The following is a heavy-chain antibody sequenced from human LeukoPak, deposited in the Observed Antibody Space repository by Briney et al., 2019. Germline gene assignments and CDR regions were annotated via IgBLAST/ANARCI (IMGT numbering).Heavy chain of an antibody. V-gene: IGHV3-21*01. CDR3: ARDLKAAAYTYHPYGMDV. Sequence: GGSLRLSCAASGFTFSSYSMNWVRQAPGKGLEWVSFISSSNSYIYYADSVRGRFTISRDNAKNSLYLQMNSLRAEDTAVYYCARDLKAAAYTYHPYGMDVWGQGTTVTVSS. J-gene: IGHJ6*02. CDR1: GFTFSSYS. CDR2: ISSSNSYI. D-gene: IGHD6-13*01.